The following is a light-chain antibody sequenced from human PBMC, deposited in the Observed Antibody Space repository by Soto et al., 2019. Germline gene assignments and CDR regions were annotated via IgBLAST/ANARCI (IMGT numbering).Light chain of an antibody. CDR1: SSDVGGYNY. CDR3: SSYAGSNSVV. Sequence: QSALTQPPSASGSPGQSVTISCTGTSSDVGGYNYVSWYQQHPGKVPKLMIYEVTKRPSGVPDRFSGSKSGTTASLTVSGLHEEDDDDYYCSSYAGSNSVVFGGGTELTVL. V-gene: IGLV2-8*01. J-gene: IGLJ2*01. CDR2: EVT.